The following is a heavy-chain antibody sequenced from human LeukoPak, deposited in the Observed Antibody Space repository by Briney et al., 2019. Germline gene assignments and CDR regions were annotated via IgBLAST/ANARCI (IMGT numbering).Heavy chain of an antibody. V-gene: IGHV4-61*02. Sequence: PSQTLSLTCTVSGGSISSGFYYWNWIRQPAGKGLEWIGRIYTTGSTNYNPSLKSRVTISLDTSRNQFFLKLSSVTAADTAVYYCARRQDGHDYWGQGTLVTVSS. CDR3: ARRQDGHDY. CDR1: GGSISSGFYY. J-gene: IGHJ4*02. CDR2: IYTTGST.